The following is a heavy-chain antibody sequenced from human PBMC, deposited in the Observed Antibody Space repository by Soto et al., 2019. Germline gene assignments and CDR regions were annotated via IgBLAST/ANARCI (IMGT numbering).Heavy chain of an antibody. J-gene: IGHJ4*02. CDR3: ARDGRPEYDYVDY. V-gene: IGHV3-30-3*01. Sequence: QVLLEESGGGVVQPGRSPRLSCAAPGFTFRRYAMHWVRQAPGKGLEWVAVISYDGSKKYYADSVKGRFTISRDNSNNTLYLQMNSLRAEDTAVYYCARDGRPEYDYVDYWGQGTLVTVSS. CDR2: ISYDGSKK. CDR1: GFTFRRYA. D-gene: IGHD1-1*01.